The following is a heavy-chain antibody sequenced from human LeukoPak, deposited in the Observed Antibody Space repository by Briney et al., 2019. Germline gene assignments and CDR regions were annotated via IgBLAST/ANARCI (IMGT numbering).Heavy chain of an antibody. J-gene: IGHJ4*02. V-gene: IGHV3-7*01. CDR3: ARDLRPYYDFWSGYSGVDY. D-gene: IGHD3-3*01. CDR1: GFTLSSYW. CDR2: IKQDGSKK. Sequence: GGSLRLSCAASGFTLSSYWMSWVRQAPGKGLEWVANIKQDGSKKYYVDSVKGRFTISRDNAKNSLYLQMNSLRAEDTAVYYCARDLRPYYDFWSGYSGVDYWGQGTLVTVSS.